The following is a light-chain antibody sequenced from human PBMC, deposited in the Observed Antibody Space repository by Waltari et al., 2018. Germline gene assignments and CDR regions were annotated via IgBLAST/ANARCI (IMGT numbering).Light chain of an antibody. CDR1: QSISTY. CDR2: AAP. V-gene: IGKV1-39*01. Sequence: DIQMTQSPSSLSTSVGDRVTITCRASQSISTYLNWYQQTPGKAPKLLIYAAPSLQSGVPSRFSGSGSGTDFNLTISSLQPEDFVTYYCQQSYSTPRTFGQGTRLEIK. CDR3: QQSYSTPRT. J-gene: IGKJ2*01.